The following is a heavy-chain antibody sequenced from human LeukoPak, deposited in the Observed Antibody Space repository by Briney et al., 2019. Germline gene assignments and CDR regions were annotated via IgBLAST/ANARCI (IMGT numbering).Heavy chain of an antibody. Sequence: SETLSLTCTVSGYSITSAYYWGWIRQPPGKGLEWIGSFFLKGSTYYNPSLKSRVTISVDTSKNQFSLKLSSVTAADTAVYYCARDSADYYDSSGYHSHFDYWGQGTLVTVSS. CDR2: FFLKGST. CDR1: GYSITSAYY. V-gene: IGHV4-38-2*02. CDR3: ARDSADYYDSSGYHSHFDY. J-gene: IGHJ4*02. D-gene: IGHD3-22*01.